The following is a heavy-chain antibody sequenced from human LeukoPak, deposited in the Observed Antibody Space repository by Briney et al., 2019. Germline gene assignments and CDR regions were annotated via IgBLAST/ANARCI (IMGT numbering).Heavy chain of an antibody. CDR2: INPNSGGT. CDR3: ASLSSSRGY. Sequence: GASVKVSFTSSVYTFTVYYMHWVRQAPGQGLEWMGWINPNSGGTNYAQKFQGRVTMTRDTSISTAYMELSRLRSDDTAVYYCASLSSSRGYWGQGTLVTVSS. D-gene: IGHD6-6*01. CDR1: VYTFTVYY. J-gene: IGHJ4*02. V-gene: IGHV1-2*02.